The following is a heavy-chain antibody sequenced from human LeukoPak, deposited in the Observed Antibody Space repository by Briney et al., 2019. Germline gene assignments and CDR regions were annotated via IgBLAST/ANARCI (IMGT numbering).Heavy chain of an antibody. CDR1: GFTFSSYG. V-gene: IGHV3-15*01. CDR3: TTDSSSSWYYFDY. D-gene: IGHD6-13*01. Sequence: GGSLRLSCAASGFTFSSYGMHWVRQAPGKGLEWVGRIKSKTDGGTTDYAAPVKGRFTISRDDSKNTLYLQMNSLKTEDTAVYYCTTDSSSSWYYFDYWGQGTLVTVSS. CDR2: IKSKTDGGTT. J-gene: IGHJ4*02.